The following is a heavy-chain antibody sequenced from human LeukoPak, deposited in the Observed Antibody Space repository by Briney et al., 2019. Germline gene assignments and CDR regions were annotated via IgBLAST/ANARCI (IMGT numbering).Heavy chain of an antibody. J-gene: IGHJ4*02. V-gene: IGHV4-59*01. D-gene: IGHD5-24*01. Sequence: SETLSLTCSVSGDFISRNYWSWIRQPPGKGLEWLGFIYMGGSINYNPSLKSRVTISVDTSKNQFSLRLTSVTPADTAVYYCAREIWLQDGHTLDYWGPGTLVTVSS. CDR1: GDFISRNY. CDR3: AREIWLQDGHTLDY. CDR2: IYMGGSI.